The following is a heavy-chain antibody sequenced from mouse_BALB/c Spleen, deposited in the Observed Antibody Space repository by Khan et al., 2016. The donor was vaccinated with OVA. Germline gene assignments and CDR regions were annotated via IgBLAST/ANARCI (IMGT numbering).Heavy chain of an antibody. CDR1: GLKLKDTY. V-gene: IGHV14-3*02. J-gene: IGHJ2*01. Sequence: EVQLQESGTELVKSGATVKLSCTASGLKLKDTYPHWLKQRSEQGLEWLGRIDPPNGNTKYDPKFQGKATIKAATSSNTSYLQLSSQTSGDTAVYYFARRARKWGEGATLTVSS. CDR2: IDPPNGNT. D-gene: IGHD3-3*01. CDR3: ARRARK.